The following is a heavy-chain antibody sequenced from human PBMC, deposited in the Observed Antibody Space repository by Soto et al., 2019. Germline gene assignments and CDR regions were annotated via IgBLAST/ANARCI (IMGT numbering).Heavy chain of an antibody. CDR2: IYYSGST. CDR3: ARSRGSGSYLGYYYYMDV. Sequence: SETLSLTCTVSGGSISSYYWNWIRQPPGKGLEWIGYIYYSGSTNYNPSLKSRVSISVDTSKNQFSLKLSSVTAADTAVYYCARSRGSGSYLGYYYYMDVWGKGTTVTVSS. D-gene: IGHD3-10*01. V-gene: IGHV4-59*01. J-gene: IGHJ6*03. CDR1: GGSISSYY.